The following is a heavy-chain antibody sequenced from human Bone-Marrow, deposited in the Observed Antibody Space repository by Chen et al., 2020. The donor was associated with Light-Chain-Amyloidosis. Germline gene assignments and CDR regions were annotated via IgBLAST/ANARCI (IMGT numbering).Heavy chain of an antibody. Sequence: QVQLQESGPGLVKPSETLSVTCSVSGGSVSSGSYYWTWIRQPPGKGLEWIGYIDYRGKTKYNPSLRGRVTISVDPSANQLSLRWNFVTAADTAAYYCARYRDTKPYYYNDWDVWGQGTAVTVSS. CDR1: GGSVSSGSYY. CDR2: IDYRGKT. J-gene: IGHJ6*02. D-gene: IGHD5-18*01. V-gene: IGHV4-61*01. CDR3: ARYRDTKPYYYNDWDV.